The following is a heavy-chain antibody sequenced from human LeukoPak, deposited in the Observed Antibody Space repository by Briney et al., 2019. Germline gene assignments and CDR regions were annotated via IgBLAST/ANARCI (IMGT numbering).Heavy chain of an antibody. CDR3: APQTMILVL. Sequence: GGSLRLSCVASGFTFSTHWVCWVRQAPGKGLEWVANIKEDGSKTDYVDSVKGRFTISRDNAKNSVFLQMNSLRAEDTAIYYCAPQTMILVLGGQGTLVTVSS. CDR1: GFTFSTHW. J-gene: IGHJ4*02. V-gene: IGHV3-7*01. D-gene: IGHD3-22*01. CDR2: IKEDGSKT.